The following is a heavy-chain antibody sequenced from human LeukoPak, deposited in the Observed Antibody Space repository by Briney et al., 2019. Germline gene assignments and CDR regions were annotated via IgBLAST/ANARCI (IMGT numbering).Heavy chain of an antibody. CDR2: INPNSGGT. J-gene: IGHJ3*02. Sequence: GASVKVSCKTSGYTFTGYYIHWVRQAPGQGLEWMGWINPNSGGTNYAQKFQGRVTMTRDTSISTAYMELSRLRSDDTAVYYCARDYYYGGGIDAFDIWGQGTMVTVSS. CDR1: GYTFTGYY. CDR3: ARDYYYGGGIDAFDI. V-gene: IGHV1-2*02. D-gene: IGHD3-10*01.